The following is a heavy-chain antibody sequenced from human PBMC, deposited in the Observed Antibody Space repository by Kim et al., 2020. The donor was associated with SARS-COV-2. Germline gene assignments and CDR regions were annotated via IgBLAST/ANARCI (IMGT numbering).Heavy chain of an antibody. V-gene: IGHV3-21*04. CDR3: ARDGITMVREYFDY. J-gene: IGHJ4*02. Sequence: GGSLRLSCAASGFTFSSYSMNWVRQAPGKGLEWVSSISSSSSYIYYADSVKGRFTISRDNAKNSLYLQMNSLRAEDTAVYYCARDGITMVREYFDYWGQGTLVTVSS. CDR2: ISSSSSYI. D-gene: IGHD3-10*01. CDR1: GFTFSSYS.